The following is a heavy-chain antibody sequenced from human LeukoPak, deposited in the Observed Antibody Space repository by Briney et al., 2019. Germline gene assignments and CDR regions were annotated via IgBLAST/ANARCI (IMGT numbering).Heavy chain of an antibody. Sequence: SETLSLTCAVYGGSFSGYYWSWIRQPPGKGLEWIGSIYYSGNTYYNPSLKSRVTISVDTSKNQFSLQLSSVTAADTAVYYCARDAPTASHGDYSDWGQGTLVTVSS. CDR1: GGSFSGYY. CDR3: ARDAPTASHGDYSD. V-gene: IGHV4-34*01. CDR2: IYYSGNT. D-gene: IGHD4-17*01. J-gene: IGHJ4*02.